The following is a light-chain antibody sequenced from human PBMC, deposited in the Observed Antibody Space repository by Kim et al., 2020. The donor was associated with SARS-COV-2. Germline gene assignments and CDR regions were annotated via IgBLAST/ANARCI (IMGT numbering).Light chain of an antibody. CDR2: EAS. CDR3: KKYNSYPLT. Sequence: ASVGDRVTIPCRASQSISTWLAWYQQKPGKAPKVLIYEASSLESGVPSRFSGSGSGTEFTLTISSLQTDDVATYDCKKYNSYPLTLGGGTKVDSK. CDR1: QSISTW. J-gene: IGKJ4*01. V-gene: IGKV1-5*03.